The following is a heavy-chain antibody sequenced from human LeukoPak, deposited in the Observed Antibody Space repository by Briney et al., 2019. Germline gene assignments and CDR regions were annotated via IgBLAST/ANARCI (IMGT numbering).Heavy chain of an antibody. CDR1: GGSISSSSYY. Sequence: SETLSLTCTVSGGSISSSSYYWGWIRQPPGKGLEWIGSIYYSGSTYYNPSLKSRVTISVDTSKNQSSLKLSSVTAADTAVYYCAGSYYDFWSGYSLHGMDVWGQGTTVTVSS. CDR2: IYYSGST. CDR3: AGSYYDFWSGYSLHGMDV. J-gene: IGHJ6*02. D-gene: IGHD3-3*01. V-gene: IGHV4-39*01.